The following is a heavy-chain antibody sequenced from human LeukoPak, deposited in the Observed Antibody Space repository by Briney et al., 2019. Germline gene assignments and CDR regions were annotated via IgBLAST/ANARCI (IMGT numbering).Heavy chain of an antibody. CDR1: GFTFSSYA. J-gene: IGHJ1*01. V-gene: IGHV3-23*01. Sequence: GGSPRLSCAASGFTFSSYAMSWVRQAPGKGLEWVSAISGSGGSTYYADSVKGRFTISRDNSKNTLYLQMNSLRAEDTAVYYCAKDLGRYFEYFQHWGQGTLVTVSS. D-gene: IGHD3-10*01. CDR3: AKDLGRYFEYFQH. CDR2: ISGSGGST.